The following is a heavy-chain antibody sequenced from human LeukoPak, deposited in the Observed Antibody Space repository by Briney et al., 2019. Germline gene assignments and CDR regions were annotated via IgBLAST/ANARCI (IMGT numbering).Heavy chain of an antibody. CDR1: GYTFTGYY. V-gene: IGHV1-2*02. CDR2: INPNSGGT. D-gene: IGHD3-10*01. CDR3: AREIWFTGDHYYMDV. J-gene: IGHJ6*03. Sequence: GASVKVSCKASGYTFTGYYMHWVRQAPGQGLEWMGWINPNSGGTNYAQKFQGRVTMTRDTSISTAYMELSRLRSDDTAVYYCAREIWFTGDHYYMDVWGKGTTVTISS.